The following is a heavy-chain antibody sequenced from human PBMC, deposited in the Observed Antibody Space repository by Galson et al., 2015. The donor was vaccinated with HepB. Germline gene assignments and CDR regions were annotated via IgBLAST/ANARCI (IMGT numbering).Heavy chain of an antibody. D-gene: IGHD1-14*01. CDR3: ARINRELIAFDI. CDR2: INHSEST. Sequence: LTCAVNGGAFSGYYWNWIRQPPGKGLEWLGEINHSESTNYNPSLKSRVTISVDTSKKQVSLKLNSVTAADTAVYYCARINRELIAFDIWGQGTVVTVSS. CDR1: GGAFSGYY. V-gene: IGHV4-34*01. J-gene: IGHJ3*02.